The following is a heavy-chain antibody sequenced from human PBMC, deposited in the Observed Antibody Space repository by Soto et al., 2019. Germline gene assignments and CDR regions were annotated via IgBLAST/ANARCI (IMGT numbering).Heavy chain of an antibody. D-gene: IGHD3-3*02. CDR3: ARNKDRQQLGGNFSYIMCV. CDR1: GGTFRTSA. CDR2: IMPVFSTP. J-gene: IGHJ6*01. Sequence: QVQLVQSGAEVKKPGSSVKVSCKTSGGTFRTSAISWVRQAPGQGLEWMGGIMPVFSTPDYAQKFQGRVTITEVEYKDTAYMELSSLRSEDTDVYYCARNKDRQQLGGNFSYIMCVSGQGTTVNVSS. V-gene: IGHV1-69*12.